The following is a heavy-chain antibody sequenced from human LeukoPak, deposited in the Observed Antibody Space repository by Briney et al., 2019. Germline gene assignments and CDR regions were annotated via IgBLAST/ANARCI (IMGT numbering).Heavy chain of an antibody. CDR1: GFTFSTYS. V-gene: IGHV3-21*05. Sequence: GGSLRLSCAASGFTFSTYSMNWVRQAPGKGLEWVSYISSSSSYTNYADSVKGRFTISRDNAKNSLYLQMNSLRAEDTAVYYCARAPGYSYGTFDYWGQGTLVTVSS. J-gene: IGHJ4*02. CDR2: ISSSSSYT. D-gene: IGHD5-18*01. CDR3: ARAPGYSYGTFDY.